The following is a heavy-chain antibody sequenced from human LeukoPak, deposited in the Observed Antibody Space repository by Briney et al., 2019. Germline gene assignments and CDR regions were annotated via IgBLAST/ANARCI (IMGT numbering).Heavy chain of an antibody. CDR3: ARDLRGYSYPFDY. D-gene: IGHD5-18*01. Sequence: PSETLSLTCTVSGYSISSGYYWGWIRQPPGKGLGWIGSIYHSGSTYYNPSLKSRVTISVDTSKNQFSLKLSSVTAADTAVYYCARDLRGYSYPFDYWGQGTLVTVSS. CDR2: IYHSGST. J-gene: IGHJ4*02. V-gene: IGHV4-38-2*02. CDR1: GYSISSGYY.